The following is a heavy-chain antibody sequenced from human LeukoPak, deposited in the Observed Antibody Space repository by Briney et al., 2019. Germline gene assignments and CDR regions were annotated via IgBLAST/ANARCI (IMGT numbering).Heavy chain of an antibody. CDR1: GFTFSSYW. CDR3: ARSNQADDY. V-gene: IGHV3-74*01. CDR2: INRGGSSI. J-gene: IGHJ4*02. D-gene: IGHD1-14*01. Sequence: GGSLSLSCAASGFTFSSYWMHWVRQVPGKGLVWVARINRGGSSITYADSVKGRFTISRDNAKNTLYLQMDSLRAEDTGVYYCARSNQADDYWGQGTLVTVSS.